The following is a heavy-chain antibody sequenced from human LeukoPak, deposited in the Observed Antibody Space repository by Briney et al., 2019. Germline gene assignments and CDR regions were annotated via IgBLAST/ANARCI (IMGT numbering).Heavy chain of an antibody. J-gene: IGHJ4*02. V-gene: IGHV2-70*11. CDR2: IDWDDDK. CDR3: ARSITRLEFDY. Sequence: SGPTLVNPTQTLTLTCTFSGFSLSTRGTGVSWIRQPPVKALEWLPRIDWDDDKYYRTSLKPRLTISKDTSKNQVVLTMTNMDPVDTATYYCARSITRLEFDYWGQGTLVTVSS. D-gene: IGHD1-1*01. CDR1: GFSLSTRGTG.